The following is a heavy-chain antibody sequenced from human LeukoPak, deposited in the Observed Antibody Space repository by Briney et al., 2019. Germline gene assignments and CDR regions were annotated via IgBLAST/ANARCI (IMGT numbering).Heavy chain of an antibody. CDR2: IYYSGNT. CDR3: ARDYQMSGTYAYYCDY. J-gene: IGHJ4*02. Sequence: PSETLSLTRLVSVGSLSRYYWSWIRQPPGKGLEWMGYIYYSGNTNYNPSLKSRVTISVDTSKNQFALKLSSVTAADTAMYYCARDYQMSGTYAYYCDYWGQGTLVSVSS. D-gene: IGHD1-26*01. CDR1: VGSLSRYY. V-gene: IGHV4-59*01.